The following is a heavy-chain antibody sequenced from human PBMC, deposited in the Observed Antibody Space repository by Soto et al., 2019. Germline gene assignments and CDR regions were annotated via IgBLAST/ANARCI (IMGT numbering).Heavy chain of an antibody. CDR2: IFPADSDT. CDR1: GYSCSNYL. CDR3: ASSVVVPSTMNYFDY. D-gene: IGHD2-15*01. J-gene: IGHJ4*02. V-gene: IGHV5-51*01. Sequence: PGVSLKHSCKGSGYSCSNYLIAWVRQMPGKGLEWMGIIFPADSDTKYSPSFQGQVTISADKSISTAYLQWSSLKASDTAMYYCASSVVVPSTMNYFDYWGQGSLVTVSS.